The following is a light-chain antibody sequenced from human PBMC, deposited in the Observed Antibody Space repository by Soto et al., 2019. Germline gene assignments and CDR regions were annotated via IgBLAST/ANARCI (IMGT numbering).Light chain of an antibody. V-gene: IGKV1-33*01. Sequence: DIQMTQSPCSLSASRGDRVTITCQASQDIKYYLNWYQQKPGKAPKRLIYDASNLEAGVPSRFSAIGSGTDFTFNLTSLQPEDSETYDGQQYHKLPITFGQGTRLEI. CDR2: DAS. J-gene: IGKJ5*01. CDR3: QQYHKLPIT. CDR1: QDIKYY.